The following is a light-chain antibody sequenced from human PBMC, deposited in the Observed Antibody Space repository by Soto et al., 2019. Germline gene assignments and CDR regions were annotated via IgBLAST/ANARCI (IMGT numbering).Light chain of an antibody. CDR2: DVS. CDR3: QHFANLPMT. J-gene: IGKJ5*01. CDR1: QSVGNY. Sequence: EIVLTQSPATLSLSPGEKATLSCRASQSVGNYLAWYQQRPGQAPRLLISDVSDRATGIPARFSGSGSGTDFTLTISSLEPEDFAVYYCQHFANLPMTFGQGTRLEIK. V-gene: IGKV3-11*01.